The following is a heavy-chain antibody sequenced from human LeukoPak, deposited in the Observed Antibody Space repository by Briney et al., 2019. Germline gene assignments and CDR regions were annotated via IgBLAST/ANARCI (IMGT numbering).Heavy chain of an antibody. J-gene: IGHJ4*02. D-gene: IGHD6-19*01. CDR1: GGSFSNFF. V-gene: IGHV4-4*07. CDR3: ARETAVAGRGVDY. CDR2: MYIGGTS. Sequence: KTSETLSLTCSVSGGSFSNFFWSWIRQPAGKGLEWIGRMYIGGTSNYNPSLKIRVNMSLDTSKNHFSLNLTSVTAADTAVYYCARETAVAGRGVDYWGQGTLVTVSS.